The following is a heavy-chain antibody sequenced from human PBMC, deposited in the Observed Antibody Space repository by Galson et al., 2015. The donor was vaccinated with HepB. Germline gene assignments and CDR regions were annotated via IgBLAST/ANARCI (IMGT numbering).Heavy chain of an antibody. V-gene: IGHV3-66*01. Sequence: SLRLSCAASGFTVSSNYMSWVRQAPGKGLEWVSVINSDGSTYYADSVKGRFTISRDNSKNTSYLQMNSLRAEDTAVYYCARDLVNWEVDYWGQGTLVTVSS. CDR3: ARDLVNWEVDY. D-gene: IGHD1-1*01. J-gene: IGHJ4*02. CDR2: INSDGST. CDR1: GFTVSSNY.